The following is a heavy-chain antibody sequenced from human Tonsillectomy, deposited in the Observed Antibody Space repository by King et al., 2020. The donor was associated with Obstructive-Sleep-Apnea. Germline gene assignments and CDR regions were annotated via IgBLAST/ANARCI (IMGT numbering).Heavy chain of an antibody. CDR2: IYYSGST. CDR1: GGSISSSSYY. D-gene: IGHD3-3*01. Sequence: QLQESGPGLVKPSETLSLTCTVSGGSISSSSYYWGWIRQPPGKGLDWIGSIYYSGSTYYNPSLKSRVTISVDTSKNQFSLKLSSVTAADTAVYYCAREHYDFWSGPPGWFDPWGQGTLVTVSS. CDR3: AREHYDFWSGPPGWFDP. J-gene: IGHJ5*02. V-gene: IGHV4-39*07.